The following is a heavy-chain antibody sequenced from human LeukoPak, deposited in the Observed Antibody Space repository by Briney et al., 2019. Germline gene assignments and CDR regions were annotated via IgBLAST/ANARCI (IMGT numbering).Heavy chain of an antibody. Sequence: SETLSLTCAVYGGSFSGYYWSWIRQPPGKGLEWIGEINHSGSTNYNPSLKSRVTISVDTSKNQFSLKLGSVTAADTAVYYCARPRIAAAGTSPFDYWGQGTLVTVSS. D-gene: IGHD6-13*01. V-gene: IGHV4-34*01. CDR3: ARPRIAAAGTSPFDY. CDR2: INHSGST. J-gene: IGHJ4*02. CDR1: GGSFSGYY.